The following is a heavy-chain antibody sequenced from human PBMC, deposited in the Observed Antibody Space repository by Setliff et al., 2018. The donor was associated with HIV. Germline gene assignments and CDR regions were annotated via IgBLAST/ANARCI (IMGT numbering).Heavy chain of an antibody. CDR1: GESLSSHY. V-gene: IGHV4-59*11. Sequence: SETLSLTCTVSGESLSSHYWSWVRQSPGKGLEWIGSIYFTGSSDNNPSLKSRVTLSVDTSKHQFSLKLSSVTAADTAVYYCARVQMAYAAFDVWGQGTMVTV. D-gene: IGHD4-17*01. J-gene: IGHJ3*01. CDR3: ARVQMAYAAFDV. CDR2: IYFTGSS.